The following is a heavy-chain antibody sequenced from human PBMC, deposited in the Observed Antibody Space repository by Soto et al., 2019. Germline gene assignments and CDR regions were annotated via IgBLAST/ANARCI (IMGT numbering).Heavy chain of an antibody. Sequence: SETLSLTCAVYGGSFSGYYWSWIRQPPGKGLEWIGEINHSGSTNYNPSLKSRVTISVDTSKNQFSLKLSSVTAADTAVYYCASAPRSSSEDIVVVPAAQAGYYYYMDVWGKGTTVTVSS. CDR2: INHSGST. CDR1: GGSFSGYY. J-gene: IGHJ6*03. D-gene: IGHD2-2*01. V-gene: IGHV4-34*01. CDR3: ASAPRSSSEDIVVVPAAQAGYYYYMDV.